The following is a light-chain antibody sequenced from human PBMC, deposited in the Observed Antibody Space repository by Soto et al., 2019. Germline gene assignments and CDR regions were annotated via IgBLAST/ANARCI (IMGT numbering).Light chain of an antibody. CDR1: QSISSW. CDR2: DAS. CDR3: QQYNSYSKT. V-gene: IGKV1-5*01. Sequence: DIQMTQSPSTLSASVGDRVTITCRASQSISSWLAWYQQKPGKAPKLLIYDASSLESGVPSRFSGSGSGTEFPLTISSRQPDEFATYYCQQYNSYSKTFGQGTKVEIK. J-gene: IGKJ1*01.